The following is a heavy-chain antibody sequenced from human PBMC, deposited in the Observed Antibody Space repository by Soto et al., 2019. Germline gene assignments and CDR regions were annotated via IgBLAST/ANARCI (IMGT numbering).Heavy chain of an antibody. D-gene: IGHD1-1*01. J-gene: IGHJ6*02. CDR2: ISSSSSYI. Sequence: GGSLRLSCAASGFTFSSYSMNWVRQAPGKGLEWVSSISSSSSYIYYAESVKGRFTISRDNAKNSLYLQMNSLRAEDTAVYYCAYTNDRRPYYYYYGMEVWGQGTTVTVSS. CDR3: AYTNDRRPYYYYYGMEV. V-gene: IGHV3-21*01. CDR1: GFTFSSYS.